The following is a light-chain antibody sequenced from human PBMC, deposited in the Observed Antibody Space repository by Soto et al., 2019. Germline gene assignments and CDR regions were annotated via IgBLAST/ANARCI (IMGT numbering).Light chain of an antibody. CDR1: QSVSDY. CDR2: DAS. Sequence: EIVLTQSPATLSLSPGERATLSCRASQSVSDYLAWYQQKPGQPPRLLIHDASKRATGIPPRFSGSGSTTDFALTISSLEPEDFAVYYCHQRGNGPPWTFGQGTKVDI. CDR3: HQRGNGPPWT. J-gene: IGKJ1*01. V-gene: IGKV3-11*01.